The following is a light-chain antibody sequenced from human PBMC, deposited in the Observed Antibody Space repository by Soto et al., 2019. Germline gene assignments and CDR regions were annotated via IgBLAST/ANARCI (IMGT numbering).Light chain of an antibody. CDR3: QQRSDWLPIT. Sequence: EIVLTQSPGTLSLSPGERATLSCRASQSVSESLAWYQQKPGQAPRLLIYDVSYRATGIPVRFSGSGSGTDFTLTISSLEPEDFAVYYGQQRSDWLPITFGQGTRLEIK. CDR2: DVS. CDR1: QSVSES. V-gene: IGKV3-11*01. J-gene: IGKJ5*01.